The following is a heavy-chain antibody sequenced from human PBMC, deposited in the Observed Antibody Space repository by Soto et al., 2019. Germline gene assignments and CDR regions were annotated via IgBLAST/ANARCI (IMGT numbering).Heavy chain of an antibody. D-gene: IGHD3-16*01. CDR2: IYYSGST. J-gene: IGHJ6*02. CDR3: ARRGWGHGMDV. Sequence: QVQLQESGPGLVKPSQTLSLTCTVSGGSISSGGYYWSWIRQHPGKGLEWIGYIYYSGSTYYNPTLKSRVIISVDTSKNQFSLKLSAVTAADTAVYYCARRGWGHGMDVWGQGTTVTVSS. CDR1: GGSISSGGYY. V-gene: IGHV4-31*03.